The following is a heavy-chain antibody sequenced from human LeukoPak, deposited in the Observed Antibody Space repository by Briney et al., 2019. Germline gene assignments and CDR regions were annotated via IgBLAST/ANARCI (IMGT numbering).Heavy chain of an antibody. CDR2: LFYNGDT. V-gene: IGHV4-39*01. J-gene: IGHJ4*02. CDR3: ASLNDFWSGYHFDY. Sequence: PSETLSLTCSVSGASISSSAYVWGWIRQPPGKGLEWIGSLFYNGDTHHNPSLKTRVTISADTSKNQFSLKLTSVTAADTAVYYCASLNDFWSGYHFDYWGQGTLVTVSS. CDR1: GASISSSAYV. D-gene: IGHD3-3*01.